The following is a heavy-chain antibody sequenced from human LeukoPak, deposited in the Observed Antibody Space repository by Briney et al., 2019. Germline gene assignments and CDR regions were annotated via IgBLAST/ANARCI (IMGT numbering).Heavy chain of an antibody. CDR3: ARGGPAAGRFDY. Sequence: APVKVSCKASGYTSTSYYMHWVRQAPGQGLEWMGIINPSGGSTSYAQKFQGRVTMTRDTSTSTVYMELSSLRSEDTAVYYCARGGPAAGRFDYWGQGTLVTVSS. CDR1: GYTSTSYY. V-gene: IGHV1-46*01. CDR2: INPSGGST. J-gene: IGHJ4*02. D-gene: IGHD6-13*01.